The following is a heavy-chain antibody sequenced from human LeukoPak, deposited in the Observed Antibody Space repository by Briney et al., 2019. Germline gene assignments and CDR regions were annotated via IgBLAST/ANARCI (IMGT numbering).Heavy chain of an antibody. CDR1: GFTFSRNW. D-gene: IGHD4-11*01. J-gene: IGHJ4*02. CDR3: ARESYSTLRFDY. Sequence: GGSPRLSCAASGFTFSRNWMHWVRQAPGKGLVWVSRINSDGNFTRNADSVKGRFTISRDNAKNTLYLQMNSLRAEDTAVYYCARESYSTLRFDYWGQGTLVTVSS. V-gene: IGHV3-74*01. CDR2: INSDGNFT.